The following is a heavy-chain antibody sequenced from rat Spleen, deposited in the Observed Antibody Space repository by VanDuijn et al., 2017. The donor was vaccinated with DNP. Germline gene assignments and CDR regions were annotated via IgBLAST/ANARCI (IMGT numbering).Heavy chain of an antibody. J-gene: IGHJ2*01. D-gene: IGHD1-4*01. V-gene: IGHV5S10*01. CDR3: ATLRTGIPTGDY. CDR2: IIYDGSRT. CDR1: GFTFSDYN. Sequence: EVQLVESGGGLVQPGRSLKLSCAASGFTFSDYNMAWVRQAPKKGLEWVATIIYDGSRTYYRDSVKGRFTISRDNAKSTLYLQMDSLRSEDTATYYCATLRTGIPTGDYWGQGVMVTVSS.